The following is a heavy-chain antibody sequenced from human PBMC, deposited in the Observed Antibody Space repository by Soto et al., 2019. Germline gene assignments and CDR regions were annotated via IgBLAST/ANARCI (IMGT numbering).Heavy chain of an antibody. V-gene: IGHV3-33*01. J-gene: IGHJ4*02. D-gene: IGHD5-18*01. CDR3: AGGYSYSPGFYFDY. CDR2: VWYDGSNQ. CDR1: GFTFSSYA. Sequence: GGSLRLSCAASGFTFSSYAMHWVRQAPGKGLEWVAVVWYDGSNQYYADSVKGRFTIFRDNSKNTLFLRMNSLRVEDTAVYYCAGGYSYSPGFYFDYWGQGSLVTVSS.